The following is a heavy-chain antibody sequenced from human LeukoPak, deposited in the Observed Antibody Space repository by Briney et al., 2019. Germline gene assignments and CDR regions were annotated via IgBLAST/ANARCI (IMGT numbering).Heavy chain of an antibody. V-gene: IGHV4-34*01. Sequence: PSETLSLTCAIYGGSFNGYYWNWIRQPPGKRLEWIGEISHSGGTNYNPSLKSRVTISGDTSKNQFSLTLYSVTAADTAVYYCARTLDTTGYFRNFDYWGQGSPVTVSS. J-gene: IGHJ4*02. D-gene: IGHD3-9*01. CDR3: ARTLDTTGYFRNFDY. CDR1: GGSFNGYY. CDR2: ISHSGGT.